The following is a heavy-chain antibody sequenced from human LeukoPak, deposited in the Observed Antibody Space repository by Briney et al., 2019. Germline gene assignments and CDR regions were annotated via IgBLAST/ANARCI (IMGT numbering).Heavy chain of an antibody. CDR2: ISSSSSTI. D-gene: IGHD2-2*01. Sequence: GGSLRLSCAASGFTFSSYSMNWVRQAPGKGLEWVSYISSSSSTIYYADSVKGRFTISRDNAKNSLYLQMNSLRAEDTAVYYCARYCSSTSCSSAPFDYWGQGTLVTVSS. J-gene: IGHJ4*02. CDR1: GFTFSSYS. CDR3: ARYCSSTSCSSAPFDY. V-gene: IGHV3-48*04.